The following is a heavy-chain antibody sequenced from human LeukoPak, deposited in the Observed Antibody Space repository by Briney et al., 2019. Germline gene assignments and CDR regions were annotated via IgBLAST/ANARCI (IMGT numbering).Heavy chain of an antibody. CDR3: ARGAPHYYYYMDV. V-gene: IGHV1-46*01. J-gene: IGHJ6*03. Sequence: ASVKVSCKASGYTFTSYDINWVRQAPGQGLEWMGIINPSGGSTSYAQKFQGRVTMTRDTSTSTVYMGLSSLRSEDTAVYYCARGAPHYYYYMDVWGKGTTVTVSS. CDR2: INPSGGST. CDR1: GYTFTSYD.